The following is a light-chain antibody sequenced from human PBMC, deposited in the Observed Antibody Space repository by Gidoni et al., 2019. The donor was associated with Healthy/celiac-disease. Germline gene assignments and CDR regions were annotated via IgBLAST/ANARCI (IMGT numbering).Light chain of an antibody. J-gene: IGKJ4*01. CDR1: QSVSSY. V-gene: IGKV3-11*01. CDR3: QQRSNWPT. CDR2: DAS. Sequence: IVSTQSPATLSLSPGERATLSCRSSQSVSSYLAWYQQKPGQAPRLLIYDASNRATGIPARFSGSGSGTDFTLTISSLEPEDFAVYYCQQRSNWPTFGGGTKVEIK.